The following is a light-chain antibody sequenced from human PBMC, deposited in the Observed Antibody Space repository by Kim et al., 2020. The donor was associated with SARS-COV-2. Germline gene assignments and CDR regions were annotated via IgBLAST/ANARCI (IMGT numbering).Light chain of an antibody. Sequence: QRVTNASTGSSSNIGAGYDVHWYQQLPGTAPKLLIYGNSNRPSGVPDRFSGSKSGTSASLAITGLQAEDEADYYCQSYDSSLSGYVFGTGTKVTVL. V-gene: IGLV1-40*01. CDR1: SSNIGAGYD. CDR3: QSYDSSLSGYV. CDR2: GNS. J-gene: IGLJ1*01.